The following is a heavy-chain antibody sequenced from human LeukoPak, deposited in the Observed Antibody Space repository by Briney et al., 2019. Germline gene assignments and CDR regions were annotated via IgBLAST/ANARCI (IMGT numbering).Heavy chain of an antibody. CDR2: INPSGGST. CDR3: AREAQRLLGDY. D-gene: IGHD6-25*01. J-gene: IGHJ4*02. CDR1: GYTFTSYY. Sequence: ASVKVSCKASGYTFTSYYMHWVRQAPGQGLEWMGIINPSGGSTSYAQKFQGRVTMTRDMSTSTVYMELSSLRSEDTAVYYCAREAQRLLGDYWGQGTLVTVSS. V-gene: IGHV1-46*01.